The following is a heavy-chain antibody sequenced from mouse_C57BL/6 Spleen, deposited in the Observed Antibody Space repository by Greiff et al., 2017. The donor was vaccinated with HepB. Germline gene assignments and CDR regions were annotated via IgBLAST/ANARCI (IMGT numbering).Heavy chain of an antibody. CDR1: GYTFTSYW. V-gene: IGHV1-53*01. D-gene: IGHD2-10*01. CDR2: INPSNGGT. CDR3: ARPYYGTYYAMDD. J-gene: IGHJ4*01. Sequence: LQESGTELVKPGASVKLSCKASGYTFTSYWMHWVKQRPGQGLEWIGNINPSNGGTNYNEKFKSKATLTVDKSSSTAYMQLSSLTSEDSAVYYCARPYYGTYYAMDDWGQGTSVTVSS.